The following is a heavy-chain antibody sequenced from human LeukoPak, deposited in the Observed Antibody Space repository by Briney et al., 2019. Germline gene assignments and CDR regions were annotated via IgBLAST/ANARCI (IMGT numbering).Heavy chain of an antibody. CDR2: ISSSGSTI. D-gene: IGHD3-3*01. CDR3: ARDWDDFWSGSNWFDP. Sequence: GGSLRLSCAASGFTFSDYYMSWIRQAPGKGLEWASYISSSGSTIYYADSVKGRFTISRDNAKNSPYLQMNSLRAEDTAVYYCARDWDDFWSGSNWFDPWGQGTLVTVSS. J-gene: IGHJ5*02. CDR1: GFTFSDYY. V-gene: IGHV3-11*01.